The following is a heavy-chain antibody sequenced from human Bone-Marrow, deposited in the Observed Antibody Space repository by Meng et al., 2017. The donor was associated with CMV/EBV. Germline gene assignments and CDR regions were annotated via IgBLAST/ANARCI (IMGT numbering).Heavy chain of an antibody. V-gene: IGHV1-69*06. J-gene: IGHJ5*02. CDR3: ARVSDFWSGSYNWFDP. CDR2: IIPIFGTA. CDR1: GGTLSSYA. D-gene: IGHD3-3*01. Sequence: GGTLSSYAISWVQQAPGQGLEWMGGIIPIFGTANYAQKFQGRVTITADKSTSTAYMELSSLRSEDTAVYYCARVSDFWSGSYNWFDPWGQGTLVTVSS.